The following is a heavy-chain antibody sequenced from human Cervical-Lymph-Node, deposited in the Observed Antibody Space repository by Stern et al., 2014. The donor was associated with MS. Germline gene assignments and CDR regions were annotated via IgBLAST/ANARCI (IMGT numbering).Heavy chain of an antibody. Sequence: QVQLVQSGAEVKKPGASVKVSCKASGYTFSNYVINWVRQAPGQGLEWMGWISAYNGNTKYAQKLQGRVTMTTDTSTSTAYMELRSLRSDDTAVYYCAREDDYRNYFDYWGQGTLVTVSS. CDR3: AREDDYRNYFDY. D-gene: IGHD4-11*01. CDR1: GYTFSNYV. V-gene: IGHV1-18*01. J-gene: IGHJ4*02. CDR2: ISAYNGNT.